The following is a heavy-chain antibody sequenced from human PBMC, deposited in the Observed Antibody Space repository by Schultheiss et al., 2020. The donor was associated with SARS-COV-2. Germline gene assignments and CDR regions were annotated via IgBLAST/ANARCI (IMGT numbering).Heavy chain of an antibody. J-gene: IGHJ5*01. CDR3: ARDRTAMTDS. CDR1: GFIFSDSY. CDR2: VNSDGSTT. V-gene: IGHV3-74*01. Sequence: GGSLRLSCAVSGFIFSDSYMSWIRQAPGKGLVWVSRVNSDGSTTTYADSVKGRFTMSRDNAKNTLYLQMNSLRAEDTAVYYCARDRTAMTDSWGQGTLVTVSS. D-gene: IGHD5-18*01.